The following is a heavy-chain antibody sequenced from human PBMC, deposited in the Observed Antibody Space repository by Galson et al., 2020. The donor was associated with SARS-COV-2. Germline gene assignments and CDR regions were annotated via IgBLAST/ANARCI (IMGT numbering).Heavy chain of an antibody. D-gene: IGHD2-2*01. Sequence: SETLSLTCAVYGGSFSGYYWSWIRQPPGKGLEWIGEINHSGSTNYNPSLKSRVTISVDTSKNQFSLKLSSVTAADTAVYYCARGRTYCSSTSCWTGYGDWKMKAFDYWGQGTLVTVSS. CDR2: INHSGST. V-gene: IGHV4-34*01. CDR3: ARGRTYCSSTSCWTGYGDWKMKAFDY. CDR1: GGSFSGYY. J-gene: IGHJ4*02.